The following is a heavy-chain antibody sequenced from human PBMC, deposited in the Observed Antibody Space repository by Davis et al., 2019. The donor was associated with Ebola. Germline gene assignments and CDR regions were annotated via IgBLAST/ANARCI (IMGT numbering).Heavy chain of an antibody. CDR1: GGSISSYY. CDR3: ARHYSGSYFWFDP. Sequence: SETLSLTCTVSGGSISSYYWSWIRQPPGKGLEWIGYIYYSGSTNYHPSLKSRVIISVDTSKNQFSLKLSSVTAADTAVYYCARHYSGSYFWFDPWGQGTLVTVSS. D-gene: IGHD1-26*01. J-gene: IGHJ5*02. V-gene: IGHV4-59*08. CDR2: IYYSGST.